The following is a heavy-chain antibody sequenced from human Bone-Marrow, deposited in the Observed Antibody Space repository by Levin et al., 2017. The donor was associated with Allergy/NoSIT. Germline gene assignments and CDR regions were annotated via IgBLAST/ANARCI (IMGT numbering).Heavy chain of an antibody. J-gene: IGHJ3*01. CDR1: GYSFSNYW. D-gene: IGHD2-2*01. V-gene: IGHV5-51*01. CDR2: IYPGDSDI. Sequence: KSGESLKISCQGSGYSFSNYWIAWVRQMPGRGLEWMGIIYPGDSDIRYSPSFQGQVTLSADKSINTAYLQWSSLKASDTAMYYCARHRISIALVPAAREGDGFDVWGPGTMVTVSS. CDR3: ARHRISIALVPAAREGDGFDV.